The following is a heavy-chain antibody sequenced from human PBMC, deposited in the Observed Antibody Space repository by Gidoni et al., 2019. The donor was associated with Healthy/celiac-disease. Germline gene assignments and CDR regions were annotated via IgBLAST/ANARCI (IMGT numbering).Heavy chain of an antibody. CDR2: INHSGST. CDR1: GGSFSGYY. V-gene: IGHV4-34*01. J-gene: IGHJ4*02. Sequence: QVQLQQWGAGLLKPPDTLSLTCAVYGGSFSGYYWSWIRQPSGKGLEWIGEINHSGSTNYNPSLKSRVTISVDTSKNQFSLKLSSVTAADTAVYYCARGHTVTRGPPPRFDYWGQGTLVTVSS. CDR3: ARGHTVTRGPPPRFDY. D-gene: IGHD4-4*01.